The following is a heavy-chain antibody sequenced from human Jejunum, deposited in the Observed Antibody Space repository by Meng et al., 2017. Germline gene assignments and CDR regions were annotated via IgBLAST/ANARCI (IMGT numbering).Heavy chain of an antibody. CDR3: AHSSSSSSFGFDY. J-gene: IGHJ4*02. CDR1: GGSVSSAAYY. CDR2: IYYSGGT. Sequence: GQGQGPGPGLGGPLGTLSLTCTVSGGSVSSAAYYWNWIRQPPGKGLEWIGYIYYSGGTTYSPSLNSRVTISIDTTKNQVSLKVSSVTAADTAVYYCAHSSSSSSFGFDYWGQGTLVTVSS. D-gene: IGHD6-6*01. V-gene: IGHV4-61*08.